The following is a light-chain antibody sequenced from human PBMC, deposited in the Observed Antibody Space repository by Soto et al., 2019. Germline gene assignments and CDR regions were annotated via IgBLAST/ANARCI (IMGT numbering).Light chain of an antibody. CDR3: CSYAGTYV. Sequence: QSVLTQPRSVSGSPAQSVTISCTGTSSDVGGHNYVSWYQQHPGKAPKLVIFDVTRRPSEVPDRFSGSRSGSTTSLTISGLQAEDEADYYCCSYAGTYVFGTGTEVTVL. CDR1: SSDVGGHNY. V-gene: IGLV2-11*01. J-gene: IGLJ1*01. CDR2: DVT.